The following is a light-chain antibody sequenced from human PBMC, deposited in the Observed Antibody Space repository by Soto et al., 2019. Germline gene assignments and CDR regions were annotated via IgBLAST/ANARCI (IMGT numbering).Light chain of an antibody. J-gene: IGKJ4*01. Sequence: EIVLTQSPATLSVSPGERVTLSCRASESVDINLAWYQQKPGQAPRLLIYGASTRATDMPGTFSGRGSGTEFTLTISSLQSEDFATYYCQQLNSYPLTFGGGTKVDIK. CDR1: ESVDIN. V-gene: IGKV3-15*01. CDR3: QQLNSYPLT. CDR2: GAS.